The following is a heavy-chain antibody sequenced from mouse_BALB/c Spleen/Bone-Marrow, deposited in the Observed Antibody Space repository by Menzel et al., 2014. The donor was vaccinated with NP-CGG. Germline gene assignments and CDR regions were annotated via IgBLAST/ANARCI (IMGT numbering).Heavy chain of an antibody. CDR3: ARKEGYDGYPDY. CDR2: ILPGSGST. D-gene: IGHD2-3*01. J-gene: IGHJ2*01. Sequence: QVTLKECGAELMKPGASVKISCKATGYTFGSYWIEWVKQRPGHGLEWIGEILPGSGSTNYNEKFKGKATFTADTSSNTAYMQLSSLTSEDSAVYYCARKEGYDGYPDYWGQGTTLTVSS. V-gene: IGHV1-9*01. CDR1: GYTFGSYW.